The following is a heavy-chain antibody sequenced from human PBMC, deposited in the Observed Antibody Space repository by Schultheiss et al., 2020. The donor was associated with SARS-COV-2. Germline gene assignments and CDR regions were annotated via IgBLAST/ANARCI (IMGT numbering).Heavy chain of an antibody. J-gene: IGHJ6*02. Sequence: SQTLSLTCTVSGGSVNSGNSYWSWIRQPPGKGLEWIGYIYHSGSTDYNPSLESRVTISVDTSKSQFSLKLSSVTTADTAVYFCARDLLLKNWNGAFGSYYGMDVWGQGTTVTVSS. CDR2: IYHSGST. V-gene: IGHV4-61*01. D-gene: IGHD2-15*01. CDR1: GGSVNSGNSY. CDR3: ARDLLLKNWNGAFGSYYGMDV.